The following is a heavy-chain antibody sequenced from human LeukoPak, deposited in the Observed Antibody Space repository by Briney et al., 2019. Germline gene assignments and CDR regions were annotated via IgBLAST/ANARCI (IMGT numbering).Heavy chain of an antibody. CDR2: INPNSGGT. CDR1: GYTFTGYY. V-gene: IGHV1-2*02. Sequence: GASVKVSCKASGYTFTGYYMHWVRQAPGQGLEWMGWINPNSGGTNYAQKFQGRVTMTRDTSISTAYMELSRLISDDTAVYYCARDPVGRWSPDLDYWGQGTLVTVSS. CDR3: ARDPVGRWSPDLDY. J-gene: IGHJ4*02. D-gene: IGHD1-26*01.